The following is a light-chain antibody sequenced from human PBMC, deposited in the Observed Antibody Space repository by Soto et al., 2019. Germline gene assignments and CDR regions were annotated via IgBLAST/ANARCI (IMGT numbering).Light chain of an antibody. J-gene: IGKJ1*01. CDR3: PEYGGAGN. CDR1: QSVSSY. Sequence: EIVLTQSPATLSLSPGERATLSCRASQSVSSYLAWYQQKPGQAPRLLIYDASNRATGIPDRFSGSGSGTDFTPTGCGPDPEVFAVFFWPEYGGAGNFRQGAKVDTK. V-gene: IGKV3-11*01. CDR2: DAS.